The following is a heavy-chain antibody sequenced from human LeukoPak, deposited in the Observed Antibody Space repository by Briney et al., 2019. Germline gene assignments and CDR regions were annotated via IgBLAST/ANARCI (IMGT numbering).Heavy chain of an antibody. CDR3: ARPHYDFWSGYPSYNWFDP. D-gene: IGHD3-3*01. V-gene: IGHV4-39*01. CDR1: GGSISSSSYY. CDR2: IYYSGST. Sequence: SETLSLTCTVSGGSISSSSYYWGWIRQPPGKGLEWIGSIYYSGSTYYNPSLKSRVTISVDTSKNQFSLKLSSVTAADTAVYYCARPHYDFWSGYPSYNWFDPWGQGTLVTVSS. J-gene: IGHJ5*02.